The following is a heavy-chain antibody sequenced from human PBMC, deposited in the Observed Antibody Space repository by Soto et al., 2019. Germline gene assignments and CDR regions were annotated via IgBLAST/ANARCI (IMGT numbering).Heavy chain of an antibody. Sequence: PGESLKISCKGSGYIFSEYWIAWVRQTPGKGLEWMGIVFPRDSDIRYNPSFRGQVTISADRSITTAYLQWRSLKASDTATYYCLRVTWGFIQRYYLDYWGKGTPVTVSS. CDR2: VFPRDSDI. J-gene: IGHJ4*02. D-gene: IGHD3-10*01. CDR3: LRVTWGFIQRYYLDY. V-gene: IGHV5-51*01. CDR1: GYIFSEYW.